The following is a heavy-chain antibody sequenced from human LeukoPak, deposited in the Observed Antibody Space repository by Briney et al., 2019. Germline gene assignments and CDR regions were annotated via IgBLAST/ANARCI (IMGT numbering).Heavy chain of an antibody. V-gene: IGHV3-21*01. CDR3: ARAPTVLVGYCSSSSCQADY. J-gene: IGHJ4*02. Sequence: GGSLRLSCAASGFTFRSYSMNWVRQAPGKGLDWFSAFVPSSTYIYYADSKGRFTISRDNAENSLYLQMNSLRVEDTAVYYCARAPTVLVGYCSSSSCQADYWGQGTLVTVSS. CDR1: GFTFRSYS. D-gene: IGHD2-2*01. CDR2: FVPSSTYI.